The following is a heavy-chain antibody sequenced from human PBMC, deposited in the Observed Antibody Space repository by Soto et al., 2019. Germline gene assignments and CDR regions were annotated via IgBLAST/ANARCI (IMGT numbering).Heavy chain of an antibody. Sequence: QVQLQESGPGLVRPSETLSLTCTVSGGSISGYYWSWIRQPPGKGLEWIGYIYYSGNTNYNPSLKSRVTLSIDTSKSQFSLKLISVTAAETAVYSCARGYDYEANDSFDIWGQGTMVTVSS. CDR1: GGSISGYY. J-gene: IGHJ3*02. D-gene: IGHD5-12*01. CDR3: ARGYDYEANDSFDI. CDR2: IYYSGNT. V-gene: IGHV4-59*01.